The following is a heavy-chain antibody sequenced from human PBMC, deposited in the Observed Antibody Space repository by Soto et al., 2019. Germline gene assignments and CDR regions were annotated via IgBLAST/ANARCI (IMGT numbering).Heavy chain of an antibody. CDR2: ISYDGSNK. V-gene: IGHV3-30*18. CDR3: AKDQYFEPSSFDY. CDR1: GFTFSSYG. D-gene: IGHD3-9*01. Sequence: QVQLVESGGGVVQPGRSLRLSCAASGFTFSSYGMHWVRQAPGKGLEWVAVISYDGSNKYYADSVKGRFTISRDNSKNTLYRQMNSLRAEDTAVYYCAKDQYFEPSSFDYWGQGTLVTVSS. J-gene: IGHJ4*02.